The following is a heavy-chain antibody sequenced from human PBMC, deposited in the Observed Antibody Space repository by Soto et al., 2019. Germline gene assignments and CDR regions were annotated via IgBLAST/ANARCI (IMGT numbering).Heavy chain of an antibody. D-gene: IGHD2-2*01. CDR2: IYYSGST. CDR3: ARHLGICTSTRCYGHDYCMDV. V-gene: IGHV4-39*01. Sequence: PSETLSLTCTVSGGSISSGDCYWSWIRQPPGKGLEWIGSIYYSGSTYYNPSLKSRVTISLDTSKNQFSLKLRSVTAADTAVFYCARHLGICTSTRCYGHDYCMDVWGRGTTVTVSS. J-gene: IGHJ6*03. CDR1: GGSISSGDCY.